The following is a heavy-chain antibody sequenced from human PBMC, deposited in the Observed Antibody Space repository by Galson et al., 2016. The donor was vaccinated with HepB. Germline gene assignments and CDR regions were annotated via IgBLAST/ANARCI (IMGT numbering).Heavy chain of an antibody. CDR1: GFTFSSYW. Sequence: SLRLSCAASGFTFSSYWIHWVRQEPGKGLVWVSRINSDGSETNYADSVKGRFIISRDNAKNTVCRQMNSQRAEETAVYYCARGMIVIVYEIDVWGQGTTVTVSS. D-gene: IGHD3-22*01. CDR3: ARGMIVIVYEIDV. CDR2: INSDGSET. J-gene: IGHJ6*02. V-gene: IGHV3-74*01.